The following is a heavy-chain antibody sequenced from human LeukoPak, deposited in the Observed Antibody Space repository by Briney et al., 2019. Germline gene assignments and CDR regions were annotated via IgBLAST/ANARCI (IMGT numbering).Heavy chain of an antibody. V-gene: IGHV1-2*02. J-gene: IGHJ4*01. CDR1: GYSFTSYY. CDR3: AKDKD. CDR2: INPDTGGP. Sequence: ASVKVSCKASGYSFTSYYIHWVRQAPGQGLEWMGWINPDTGGPNYAQKFQGRVTMTRDTSISTVYMELSRLRSDDTAVYCCAKDKDWGHGTLVTVSS.